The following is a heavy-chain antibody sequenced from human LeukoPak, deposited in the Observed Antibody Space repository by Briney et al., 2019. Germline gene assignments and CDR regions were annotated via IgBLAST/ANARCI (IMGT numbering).Heavy chain of an antibody. CDR2: INPDASTK. Sequence: PGGSPRLSCAASEFTFTTSWMTWVRQAPGKGLEWLGNINPDASTKNYAASVRGRFTFSRDNAKNSLYLHMSSLRAEDTAIYYCARDRAFSTFDYWGRGTLVTVSS. V-gene: IGHV3-7*01. CDR3: ARDRAFSTFDY. D-gene: IGHD2-2*01. CDR1: EFTFTTSW. J-gene: IGHJ4*02.